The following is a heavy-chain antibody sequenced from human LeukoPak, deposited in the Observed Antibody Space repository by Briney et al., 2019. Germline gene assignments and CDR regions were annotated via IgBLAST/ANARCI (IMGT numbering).Heavy chain of an antibody. CDR1: GFTFNSYA. Sequence: GGSLRLSCAASGFTFNSYAMDWVRQAPGKGLEWVSAISGSGGSTYYADSVKGRFTISRDNSKNTLYLQMNSLRADDTAVYYCARDYSYGHDGGMDVWGQGTTVTVSS. CDR3: ARDYSYGHDGGMDV. V-gene: IGHV3-23*01. CDR2: ISGSGGST. D-gene: IGHD5-18*01. J-gene: IGHJ6*02.